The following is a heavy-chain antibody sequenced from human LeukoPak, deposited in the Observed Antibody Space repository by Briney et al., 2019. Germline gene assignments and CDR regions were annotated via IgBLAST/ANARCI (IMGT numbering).Heavy chain of an antibody. D-gene: IGHD2/OR15-2a*01. CDR1: GFTLRDYY. CDR2: MSSTGNTI. V-gene: IGHV3-11*04. CDR3: ARSTDYFTYFGL. J-gene: IGHJ2*01. Sequence: GGSLRLSCAASGFTLRDYYMSWIRQTPGKGLEWISYMSSTGNTIYYGDSVKGRFTVSRDNAKNSLFLQMDSLRAEDTAVYYCARSTDYFTYFGLWGRGSLVTVSS.